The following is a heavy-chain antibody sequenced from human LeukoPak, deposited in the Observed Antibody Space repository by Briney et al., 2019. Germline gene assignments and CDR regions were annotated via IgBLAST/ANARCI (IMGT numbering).Heavy chain of an antibody. V-gene: IGHV3-15*01. CDR2: IKSKTNGETR. J-gene: IGHJ4*02. D-gene: IGHD3-10*01. CDR1: GFTLSNAW. Sequence: GGSLRLSCAASGFTLSNAWMNWVRQAPGKGLEWVGLIKSKTNGETRDYAAPVKGRFTISRDDSDNTLYLQMNSLKNEDTAVYYCAKDGKSELLWFGETTLIPLVPSYFDYWGQGTLVTVSS. CDR3: AKDGKSELLWFGETTLIPLVPSYFDY.